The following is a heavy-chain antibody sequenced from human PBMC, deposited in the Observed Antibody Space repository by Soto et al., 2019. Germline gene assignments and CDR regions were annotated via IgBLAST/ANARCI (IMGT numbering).Heavy chain of an antibody. CDR2: ISWDGGST. Sequence: PGGSLRLSCAASGFTFDDYAMHWVRQAPGKGLEWVSLISWDGGSTYYADSVKGRFTTSRDNSKNSLYLQMNSLRAEDTALYYCAKDAGTAPGDYYYRMDVWGPGTTVTVSS. V-gene: IGHV3-43D*04. CDR3: AKDAGTAPGDYYYRMDV. J-gene: IGHJ6*02. D-gene: IGHD5-18*01. CDR1: GFTFDDYA.